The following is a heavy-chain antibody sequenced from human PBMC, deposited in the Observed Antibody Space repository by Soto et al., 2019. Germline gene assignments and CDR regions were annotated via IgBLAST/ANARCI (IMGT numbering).Heavy chain of an antibody. Sequence: KASETLSLTCAVYGGSFSGYYWSWIRQPPGKGLEWIGEINHSGSTNYNPSLKSRVTISVDTSKNQFSLKLSSVTAADTAVYYCATHEYSSSPQYFQHWGQGTLVTVSS. CDR3: ATHEYSSSPQYFQH. CDR2: INHSGST. CDR1: GGSFSGYY. J-gene: IGHJ1*01. V-gene: IGHV4-34*01. D-gene: IGHD6-6*01.